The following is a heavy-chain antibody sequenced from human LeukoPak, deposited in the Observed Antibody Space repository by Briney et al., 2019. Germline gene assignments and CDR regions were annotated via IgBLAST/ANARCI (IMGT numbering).Heavy chain of an antibody. CDR2: IYTSGST. Sequence: SETLSLTCTVSGGSISSDSYYWTWIRQPAGKGVEWIGRIYTSGSTNYNPSLKSRVTISIDTSKNQFSLKLSSVTTADRAVYYCARRGRDFWSGYSEYWGQRTLVTVSS. V-gene: IGHV4-61*02. CDR3: ARRGRDFWSGYSEY. J-gene: IGHJ4*02. CDR1: GGSISSDSYY. D-gene: IGHD3-3*01.